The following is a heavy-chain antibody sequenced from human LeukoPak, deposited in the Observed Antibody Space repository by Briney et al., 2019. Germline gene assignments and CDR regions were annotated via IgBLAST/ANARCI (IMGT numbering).Heavy chain of an antibody. CDR3: ARQGCCDSSGYYELYYYYYYMDV. CDR1: GYTFTSYG. J-gene: IGHJ6*03. D-gene: IGHD3-22*01. V-gene: IGHV1-2*02. Sequence: ASVKVSCKASGYTFTSYGISWVRQAPGQGLEWMGWINPNSGGTNYAQKFQGRVTMTRDTSISTAYMELSRLRSDDTAVYYCARQGCCDSSGYYELYYYYYYMDVWGKGTTVTISS. CDR2: INPNSGGT.